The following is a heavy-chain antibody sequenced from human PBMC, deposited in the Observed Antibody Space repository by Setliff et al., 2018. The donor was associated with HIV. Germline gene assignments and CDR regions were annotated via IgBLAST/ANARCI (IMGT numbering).Heavy chain of an antibody. V-gene: IGHV1-24*01. CDR2: FDPEDGET. J-gene: IGHJ3*01. D-gene: IGHD2-15*01. CDR3: ARRIGFDV. Sequence: ASVKVSCKVSGYTLTEVSIHWVRQAPGKGLEWMGYFDPEDGETVHAQKFQGRVTMTRDTSISTAYMELSNLGSEDTAVYYCARRIGFDVWGQGTMVTVSS. CDR1: GYTLTEVS.